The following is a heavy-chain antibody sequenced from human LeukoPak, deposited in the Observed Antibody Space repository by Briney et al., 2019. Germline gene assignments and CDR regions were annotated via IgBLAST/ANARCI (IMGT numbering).Heavy chain of an antibody. Sequence: SETLSLTCAVSGYSISSGYYWGWIRQPPGKGLEWIGSIYHSGSTYYNPSLESRVTISVDTSKNQFSLKLSSVTAADTAVYYCATRGYSNWFDPWGQGTLVTVCS. D-gene: IGHD3-10*01. V-gene: IGHV4-38-2*01. J-gene: IGHJ5*02. CDR2: IYHSGST. CDR3: ATRGYSNWFDP. CDR1: GYSISSGYY.